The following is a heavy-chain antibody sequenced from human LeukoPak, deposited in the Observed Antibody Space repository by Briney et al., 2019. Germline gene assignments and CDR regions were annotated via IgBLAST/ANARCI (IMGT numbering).Heavy chain of an antibody. V-gene: IGHV1-46*01. D-gene: IGHD3-16*01. J-gene: IGHJ4*02. CDR3: VREASGGYFDY. CDR2: ISPSNGNT. Sequence: ASVKVSCKASGYTFTGYYMNWVRQAPGQGLEWMGTISPSNGNTNYAQSFRGRVTMTRDTSTSTVYMELTSLTSEDTAVYYCVREASGGYFDYWGQGTQVTVSS. CDR1: GYTFTGYY.